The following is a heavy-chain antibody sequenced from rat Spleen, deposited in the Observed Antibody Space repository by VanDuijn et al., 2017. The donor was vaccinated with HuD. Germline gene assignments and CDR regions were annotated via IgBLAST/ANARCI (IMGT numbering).Heavy chain of an antibody. Sequence: VQLKESGPGLVQPSQTLSLTCTVSGYSLNTSCVNWVRQPPGKGLEWMGGVWGDGGTDYNSALKSRLSISRDTSKSQVFLKMNSLQIEDTAIYFCTTVGYWGQGVMVTVSS. D-gene: IGHD1-1*01. V-gene: IGHV2-1*01. CDR3: TTVGY. CDR2: VWGDGGT. J-gene: IGHJ2*01. CDR1: GYSLNTSC.